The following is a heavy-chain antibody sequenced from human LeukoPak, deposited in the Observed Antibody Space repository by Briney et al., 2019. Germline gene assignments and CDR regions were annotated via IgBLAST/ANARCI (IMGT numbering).Heavy chain of an antibody. CDR2: MNPNSGNT. D-gene: IGHD2-15*01. CDR3: ARVDRWSYYYYMDV. J-gene: IGHJ6*03. CDR1: GYTFPNYD. V-gene: IGHV1-8*02. Sequence: ASVKVSCKASGYTFPNYDINWVRQATGQGLEWMGWMNPNSGNTGYAQKFQGRVTMTRNTSINTAYMELSSLRSEDTAVYYCARVDRWSYYYYMDVWGKGTTVTVSS.